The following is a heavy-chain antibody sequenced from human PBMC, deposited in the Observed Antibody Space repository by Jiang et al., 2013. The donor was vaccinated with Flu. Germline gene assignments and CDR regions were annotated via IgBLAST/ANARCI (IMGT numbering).Heavy chain of an antibody. CDR1: GGTFSNYG. V-gene: IGHV1-2*02. D-gene: IGHD1-14*01. CDR2: INPDSGGT. Sequence: SGAEVKKPGSSVKVSCKASGGTFSNYGISWVRQAPGQGLEWMGGINPDSGGTHYAQGFQGRFTMTRDTSISTAYMELSRARSDDTAVYYCARYRAGGPPNDYFDYWGQGTLVTVSS. J-gene: IGHJ4*02. CDR3: ARYRAGGPPNDYFDY.